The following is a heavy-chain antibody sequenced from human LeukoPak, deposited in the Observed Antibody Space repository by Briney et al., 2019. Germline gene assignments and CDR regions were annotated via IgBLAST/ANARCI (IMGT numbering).Heavy chain of an antibody. Sequence: ASVKVSCKASGYTSTGYFMHWVRQAPGQGLEWMGWINPNSGGTNYAQKFQDRVTMTRDTSISTAYMELSRLRFDDTAVYYCARGGLQTWYYYMDVWGKGTTVTVSS. V-gene: IGHV1-2*02. CDR1: GYTSTGYF. CDR3: ARGGLQTWYYYMDV. CDR2: INPNSGGT. J-gene: IGHJ6*03.